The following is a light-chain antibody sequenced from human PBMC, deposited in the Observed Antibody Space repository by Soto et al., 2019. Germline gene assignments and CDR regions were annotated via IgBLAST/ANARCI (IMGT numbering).Light chain of an antibody. CDR3: SSYGGGYKSV. Sequence: QSALTQPPSASGSPGQSVTISCTGTSSDVGGYNFVSWYQQHPGKAPKLMIYEVTKRPSGVPDRFSGSKSGNTASLTVSGLQAEDEADYYCSSYGGGYKSVFGTGTKLTVL. CDR1: SSDVGGYNF. CDR2: EVT. J-gene: IGLJ1*01. V-gene: IGLV2-8*01.